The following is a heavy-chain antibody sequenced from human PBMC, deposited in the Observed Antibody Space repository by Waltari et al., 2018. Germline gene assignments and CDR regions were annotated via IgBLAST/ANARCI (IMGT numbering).Heavy chain of an antibody. CDR1: GYTFTSYD. J-gene: IGHJ6*02. CDR3: ARRTAHYFFYGMDV. CDR2: MNPNSGNT. Sequence: QVQLVQSGAEVKKPGASVKVSCKASGYTFTSYDINWVRQATGQGREWMGWMNPNSGNTGYAQKCQGRVTMTRNTSISTAYMELSSLRSEDTAVYYCARRTAHYFFYGMDVWGQGTTVTVSS. V-gene: IGHV1-8*01. D-gene: IGHD1-1*01.